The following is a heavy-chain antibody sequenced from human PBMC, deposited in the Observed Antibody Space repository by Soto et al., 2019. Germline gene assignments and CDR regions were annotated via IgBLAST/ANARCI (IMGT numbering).Heavy chain of an antibody. CDR2: IYTSGST. CDR1: GGSISSYY. Sequence: SLTCTVSGGSISSYYWSWIRQPAGKGLEWIGRIYTSGSTNYNPSLKSRVTMSVDTSKNQFSLRLSSVTAADTAVYYCTREQSDDNYFDPWGQGTLVTVYS. D-gene: IGHD6-19*01. V-gene: IGHV4-4*07. J-gene: IGHJ5*02. CDR3: TREQSDDNYFDP.